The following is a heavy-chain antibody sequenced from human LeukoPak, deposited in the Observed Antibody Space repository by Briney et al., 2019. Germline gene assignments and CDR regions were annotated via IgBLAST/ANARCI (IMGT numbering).Heavy chain of an antibody. CDR1: GGSISSYY. CDR3: ARDKLDYDFWSGSPNAFDI. CDR2: IYTSGST. D-gene: IGHD3-3*01. V-gene: IGHV4-4*07. Sequence: SETLSLTCTVSGGSISSYYWSWIRQPAGKGLEWIGRIYTSGSTNYNPSLKSRVTMSVDTSKNQFSLKLSSVTAADTAVYYCARDKLDYDFWSGSPNAFDIWGQGTMVTVSS. J-gene: IGHJ3*02.